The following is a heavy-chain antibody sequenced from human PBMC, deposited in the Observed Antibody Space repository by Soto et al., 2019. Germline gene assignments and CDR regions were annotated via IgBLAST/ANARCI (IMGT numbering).Heavy chain of an antibody. CDR1: GYTFTSYG. V-gene: IGHV1-18*01. CDR2: ISAYNGNT. Sequence: ASVKVSCKASGYTFTSYGISWVRQAPGQGLEWMGWISAYNGNTNYAQKLQGRVTVTTDTSTSTAYMELRSLRSDDTAVYYCARLMMHYYDSSGYYHFDYWGQGTLVTVSS. D-gene: IGHD3-22*01. J-gene: IGHJ4*02. CDR3: ARLMMHYYDSSGYYHFDY.